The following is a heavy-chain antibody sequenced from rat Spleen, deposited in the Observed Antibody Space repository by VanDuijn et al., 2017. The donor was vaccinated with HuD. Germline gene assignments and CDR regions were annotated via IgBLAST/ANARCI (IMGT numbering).Heavy chain of an antibody. D-gene: IGHD1-9*01. CDR1: GFSLTSYT. CDR2: ISSGGTP. Sequence: QVQLKESGPGLVQPSQTLSLTCTVSGFSLTSYTISWVRQPPGKGLEWIGAISSGGTPYYNSTLKSRLSISRDTSKSQVFLKMNSLQTEDTAIYFCARNRAYYGYNGYFDYWGQGVMVTVSS. J-gene: IGHJ2*01. CDR3: ARNRAYYGYNGYFDY. V-gene: IGHV2-6*01.